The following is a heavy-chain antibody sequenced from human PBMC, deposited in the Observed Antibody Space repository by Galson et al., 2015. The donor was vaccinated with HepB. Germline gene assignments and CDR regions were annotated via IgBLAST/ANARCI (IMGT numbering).Heavy chain of an antibody. Sequence: QVQLQESGTGLGKPLQTLSLTCTVPSGSISNTNYSRRWIRQHSEKGLEYIGYVYNTGSTYYNPSLKSRVTISVDTSKNQFFLRLNSVTAADTAIYYCATIAMGTVVINPWGHGTLVTVSS. J-gene: IGHJ4*01. CDR2: VYNTGST. CDR3: ATIAMGTVVINP. V-gene: IGHV4-31*03. CDR1: SGSISNTNYS. D-gene: IGHD2-21*01.